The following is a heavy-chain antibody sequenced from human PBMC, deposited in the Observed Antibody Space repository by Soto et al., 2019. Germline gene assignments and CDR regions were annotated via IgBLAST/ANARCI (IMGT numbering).Heavy chain of an antibody. CDR2: INSDGSST. Sequence: PGGSLRLSCAASGFTFSSYWMHWVRQAPGKGLVWVSRINSDGSSTSYADSVKGRFTISRDNSKNTLYLQMNSLRAEDTAVYYCAKDRVATSPYNFDHWGQGTLVTVSS. CDR3: AKDRVATSPYNFDH. D-gene: IGHD5-12*01. V-gene: IGHV3-74*01. CDR1: GFTFSSYW. J-gene: IGHJ4*02.